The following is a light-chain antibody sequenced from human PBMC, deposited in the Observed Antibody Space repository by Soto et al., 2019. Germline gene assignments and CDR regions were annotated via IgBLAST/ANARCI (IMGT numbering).Light chain of an antibody. CDR1: QSVSSN. V-gene: IGKV3-15*01. CDR2: GAS. CDR3: QQYNNWPRT. J-gene: IGKJ1*01. Sequence: EIVMTQSPATLSVSPGERATLSCRASQSVSSNLAWYQQKPGQAPRLLIYGASTRATGTPARFSGSGSGTEFTLTISSLQSEDFAVYYCQQYNNWPRTVGKGTKVEIK.